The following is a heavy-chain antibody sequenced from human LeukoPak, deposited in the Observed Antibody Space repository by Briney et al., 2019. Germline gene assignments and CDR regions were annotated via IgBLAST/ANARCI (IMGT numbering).Heavy chain of an antibody. V-gene: IGHV1-18*01. J-gene: IGHJ6*03. D-gene: IGHD5-18*01. CDR2: ISAYNGNT. CDR1: GYTFTSYG. Sequence: ASVKVSCKASGYTFTSYGISWVRQAPGQGLEWMGWISAYNGNTNYAQKLQGRVTMTTDTSTSTAYMELRSLRSDDTAVYYCARGRGAMVPKYYYYMDVWGKGTTVTVSS. CDR3: ARGRGAMVPKYYYYMDV.